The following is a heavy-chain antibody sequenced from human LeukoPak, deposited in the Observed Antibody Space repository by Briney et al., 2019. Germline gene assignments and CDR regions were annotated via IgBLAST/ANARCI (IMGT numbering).Heavy chain of an antibody. CDR3: AREVSRWPYYFDY. CDR1: GGSISSGDYY. D-gene: IGHD4-23*01. J-gene: IGHJ4*02. CDR2: IYYSGST. Sequence: PSETLSLTCTVSGGSISSGDYYWSWIRQPPGKGLEWIGYIYYSGSTYYNPSLKSRVTISVDTSKNQFSLKLSSVTAADTAVYYCAREVSRWPYYFDYWGQGTLVTVSS. V-gene: IGHV4-30-4*01.